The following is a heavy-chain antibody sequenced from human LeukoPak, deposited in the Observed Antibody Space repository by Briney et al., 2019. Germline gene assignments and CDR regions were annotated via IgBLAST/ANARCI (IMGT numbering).Heavy chain of an antibody. V-gene: IGHV3-7*01. D-gene: IGHD3-3*01. CDR2: MKQDGGEK. CDR1: GFRFSEYY. CDR3: ARGARFSEWFSVGRPPRGCHFDF. Sequence: PGGSLRLSCAASGFRFSEYYMSWMRQAPGKGLEWVANMKQDGGEKYYVDSVKGRFTISRDNAKNSLYLQMNSLRGEDTAVYYCARGARFSEWFSVGRPPRGCHFDFWGLGTLVTVSS. J-gene: IGHJ4*02.